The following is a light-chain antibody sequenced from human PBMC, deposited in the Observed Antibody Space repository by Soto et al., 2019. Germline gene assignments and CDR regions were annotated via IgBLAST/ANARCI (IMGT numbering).Light chain of an antibody. Sequence: EIVLTQSPATLSLSPGERATISCRASQSVSNYLAWYQQKPGQAPRLFIYDASNRATGIPARFSGSGSGTDFTLTISSLEPEDFAVYYCLQRSKWPLTFGGGTKVEIK. CDR2: DAS. V-gene: IGKV3-11*01. CDR3: LQRSKWPLT. J-gene: IGKJ4*01. CDR1: QSVSNY.